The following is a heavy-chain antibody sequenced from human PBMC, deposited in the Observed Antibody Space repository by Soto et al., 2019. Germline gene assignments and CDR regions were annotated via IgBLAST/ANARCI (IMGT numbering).Heavy chain of an antibody. CDR3: AKDGVGTYSSLDY. D-gene: IGHD6-13*01. Sequence: QVQLVESGGGVVQPGRSLRLSCAASGFTFSSYGMHWVRQAPGKGLEWVAVISYDGSNKYYADSVKGRLTISRDNYKNTLYLQMNSLRAEDTAVYYCAKDGVGTYSSLDYWGQGTLVTVSS. CDR2: ISYDGSNK. CDR1: GFTFSSYG. J-gene: IGHJ4*02. V-gene: IGHV3-30*18.